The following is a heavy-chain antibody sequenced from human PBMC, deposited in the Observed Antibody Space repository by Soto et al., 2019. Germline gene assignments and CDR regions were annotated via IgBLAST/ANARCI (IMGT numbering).Heavy chain of an antibody. V-gene: IGHV3-21*01. Sequence: GSLRLSCAASGFTFSSYSLNWVRQAPGKWLEWVSSISSSSSYIHYADSVKGRFTISRDNAKNSLYLQMNSLRAEDTAVYYCARDHRNYYDSSGYYFQYYFDYWGQGTLVTVSS. D-gene: IGHD3-22*01. J-gene: IGHJ4*02. CDR2: ISSSSSYI. CDR3: ARDHRNYYDSSGYYFQYYFDY. CDR1: GFTFSSYS.